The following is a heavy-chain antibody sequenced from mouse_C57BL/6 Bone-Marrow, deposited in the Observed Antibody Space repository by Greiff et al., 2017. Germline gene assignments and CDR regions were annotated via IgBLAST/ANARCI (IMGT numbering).Heavy chain of an antibody. V-gene: IGHV5-6*01. CDR2: ISSGGSYT. J-gene: IGHJ4*01. CDR1: GFTFSSYG. CDR3: ARWLYAMDD. Sequence: EVQVVESGGDLVKPGGSLKLSCAASGFTFSSYGMSWVRQTPDTRLEWVATISSGGSYTYYPDSVKGRVTISRDNAKNTLYLQMSSLKSEDTAMYYCARWLYAMDDWGQGTSVTVSS.